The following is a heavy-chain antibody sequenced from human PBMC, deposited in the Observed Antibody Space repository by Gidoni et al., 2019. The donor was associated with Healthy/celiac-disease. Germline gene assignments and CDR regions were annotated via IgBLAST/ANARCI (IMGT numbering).Heavy chain of an antibody. CDR1: GCSISRYY. Sequence: QVQLPESGPGLVQPSETLSLTCTVSGCSISRYYWSWIRQPPGKGLEWIGYIYYSGSTNYNPSLKSRVTISVDTSKNQFSLKLSSVTAADTAVYYCARGNSSSWPFDYWGQGTLVTVSS. CDR3: ARGNSSSWPFDY. CDR2: IYYSGST. V-gene: IGHV4-59*01. D-gene: IGHD6-13*01. J-gene: IGHJ4*02.